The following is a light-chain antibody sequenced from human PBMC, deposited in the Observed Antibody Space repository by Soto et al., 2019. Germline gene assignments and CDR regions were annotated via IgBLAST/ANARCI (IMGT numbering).Light chain of an antibody. CDR3: SSYTSSSTYV. V-gene: IGLV2-14*01. CDR1: SSDVGGYNY. CDR2: DVS. J-gene: IGLJ1*01. Sequence: QSALTQPASVSGSPGQSITISCTGTSSDVGGYNYVSWYQQHPGKAPKLMIYDVSNRPSGVSNRFSGSKSGNTASLTFSGLQAEDEADYYCSSYTSSSTYVFGTGTNLTVL.